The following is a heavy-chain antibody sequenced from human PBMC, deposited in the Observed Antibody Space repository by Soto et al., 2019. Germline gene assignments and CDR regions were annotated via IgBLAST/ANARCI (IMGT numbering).Heavy chain of an antibody. CDR2: IYYSGST. CDR1: GGSVSSGSYY. V-gene: IGHV4-61*01. Sequence: LSLTCTVSGGSVSSGSYYWSWIRQPPGKGLEWIGYIYYSGSTNYNPSLKSRVTISVDTSKNQFSLKLSSVTAADTAVYYCARDVGYCSGGSCSPGGNWFDPWGQGTLVTVSS. D-gene: IGHD2-15*01. CDR3: ARDVGYCSGGSCSPGGNWFDP. J-gene: IGHJ5*02.